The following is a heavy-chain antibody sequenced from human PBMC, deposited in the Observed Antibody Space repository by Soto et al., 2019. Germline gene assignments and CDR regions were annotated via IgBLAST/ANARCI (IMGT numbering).Heavy chain of an antibody. CDR2: SYCSGSN. CDR3: ARHLECSSTSCSPLYYYYYYGIEV. J-gene: IGHJ6*02. V-gene: IGHV4-39*01. Sequence: SQTWSLRRSGSAGMTSPCCNHVGRILQEPGKGLEWIGSSYCSGSNYYNPSLKSRVTISVDTSKNQFYLKLSSVTAADTAVYYCARHLECSSTSCSPLYYYYYYGIEVWGQGTTV. CDR1: AGMTSPCCNH. D-gene: IGHD2-2*01.